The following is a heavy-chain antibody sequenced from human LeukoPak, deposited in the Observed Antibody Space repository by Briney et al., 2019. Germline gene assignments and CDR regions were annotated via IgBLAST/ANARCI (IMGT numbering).Heavy chain of an antibody. J-gene: IGHJ5*02. D-gene: IGHD3-3*02. CDR3: VRHLRSSYWFDP. V-gene: IGHV1-2*02. Sequence: GASVKVSCKASGYTFSSYYIHWVRQAPGQGPEWMGWLNPNSGDRSYALQFQGRVTMTRDTTINTAYLELSRLTSDDTAVYYCVRHLRSSYWFDPWGQGTRVTVSS. CDR1: GYTFSSYY. CDR2: LNPNSGDR.